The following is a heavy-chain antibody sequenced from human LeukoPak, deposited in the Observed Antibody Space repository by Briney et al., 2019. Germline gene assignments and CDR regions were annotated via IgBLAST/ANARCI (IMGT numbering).Heavy chain of an antibody. CDR1: GFTFSTFA. CDR2: ISGRGYST. V-gene: IGHV3-23*01. J-gene: IGHJ4*02. Sequence: GGSLRLSCAASGFTFSTFAMIWVRQPPGKGLEWVSAISGRGYSTYYADSVKGRFTISRDNSKKTVYLQMNSLEGDDTAVYYCAKDGDVDTIIVTWFDYWGQGTLVTVSS. D-gene: IGHD5-18*01. CDR3: AKDGDVDTIIVTWFDY.